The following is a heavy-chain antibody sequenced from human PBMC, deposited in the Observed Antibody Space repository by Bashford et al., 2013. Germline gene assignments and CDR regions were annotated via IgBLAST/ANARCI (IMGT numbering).Heavy chain of an antibody. D-gene: IGHD6-13*01. J-gene: IGHJ6*03. CDR3: ASQPRPIIAAAGPRNYYMDV. Sequence: VRQAPGKGLEWVAVIWYDGSNKYYADSVKGRFTISRDNSKNTLYLQMNSLRAEDTAVYYCASQPRPIIAAAGPRNYYMDVWGQGTTVTVSS. V-gene: IGHV3-33*01. CDR2: IWYDGSNK.